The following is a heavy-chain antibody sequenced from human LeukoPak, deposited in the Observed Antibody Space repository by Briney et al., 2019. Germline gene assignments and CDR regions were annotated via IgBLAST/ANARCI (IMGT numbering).Heavy chain of an antibody. CDR1: GFTFSSYS. Sequence: GGSLRLSCAASGFTFSSYSMTWVRQAPGKGLERVAVIWYDGSNKYYADSVKGRFTISRDNSKNTLYLQMNSLRAEDTAVYYCARGSLRRDGYNYDYWGQGTLVTVSS. V-gene: IGHV3-33*08. D-gene: IGHD5-24*01. CDR2: IWYDGSNK. CDR3: ARGSLRRDGYNYDY. J-gene: IGHJ4*02.